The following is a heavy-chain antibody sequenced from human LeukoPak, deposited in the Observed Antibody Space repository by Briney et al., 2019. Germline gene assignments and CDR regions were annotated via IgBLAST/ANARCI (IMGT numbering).Heavy chain of an antibody. D-gene: IGHD2-2*01. Sequence: ASVKVSCKASGYTFTSYDINWVRQATGQGLEWMGWMNPNSGNTGYAQKFQGRVTMTRNTSISTAYMELSSLRSEDTAVYYCARGIDCSSTSCPPGWFDPWGQGTLVTVSS. CDR2: MNPNSGNT. V-gene: IGHV1-8*01. CDR1: GYTFTSYD. CDR3: ARGIDCSSTSCPPGWFDP. J-gene: IGHJ5*02.